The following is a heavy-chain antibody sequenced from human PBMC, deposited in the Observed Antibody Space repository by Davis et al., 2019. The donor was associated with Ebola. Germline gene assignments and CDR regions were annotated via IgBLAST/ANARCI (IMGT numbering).Heavy chain of an antibody. Sequence: PGGSLRLSCYGSGYNFRDYWIVWVRQMPGKGLEWMGRVDPRDSYANYSPSFQGHVTISTDKSINTAFLQWSSLKASDTAAYYCARLRGFERIGDLYWSDPWGQGTLVTVSS. D-gene: IGHD3-10*01. J-gene: IGHJ5*02. CDR1: GYNFRDYW. V-gene: IGHV5-10-1*01. CDR3: ARLRGFERIGDLYWSDP. CDR2: VDPRDSYA.